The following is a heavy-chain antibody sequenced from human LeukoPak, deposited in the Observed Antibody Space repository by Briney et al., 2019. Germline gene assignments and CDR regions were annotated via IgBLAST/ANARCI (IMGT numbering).Heavy chain of an antibody. CDR3: ARGSAVTMVRGVNLDP. D-gene: IGHD3-10*01. J-gene: IGHJ5*02. V-gene: IGHV4-34*01. CDR2: INHSGST. CDR1: GGSFSGYY. Sequence: PSETLSLTCAVYGGSFSGYYWSWIRQSPGKGLEWIREINHSGSTNYNPSLKSRVTISVDTSKNQFSLKLSSVTAADTAVYYCARGSAVTMVRGVNLDPWGQGTLVTVSS.